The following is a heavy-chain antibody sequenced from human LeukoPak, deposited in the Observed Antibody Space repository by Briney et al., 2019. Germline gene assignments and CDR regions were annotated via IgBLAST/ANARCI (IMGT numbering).Heavy chain of an antibody. V-gene: IGHV3-23*01. J-gene: IGHJ4*02. CDR2: ISASDGRT. CDR1: GFTFSSYA. CDR3: AKDRGY. Sequence: GGSLRLSCAASGFTFSSYAMSWVRQAPGRGLEWVSAISASDGRTYYADSVKGRFTISRDNSKNTLYLQMSSLTAADTAVYYCAKDRGYWGQGTLVTVSS.